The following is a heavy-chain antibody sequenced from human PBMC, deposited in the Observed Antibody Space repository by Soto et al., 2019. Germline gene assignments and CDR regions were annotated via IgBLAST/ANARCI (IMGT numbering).Heavy chain of an antibody. V-gene: IGHV4-59*08. Sequence: SETKSLTCTVSRVYISRYYFSWIRQNTGKGLEWIGYLYYSGSSTYNPSLRSRVTISVDTPKNQISLKLNSVTAADTAVYFCVGSPGGLGWFDPWGLGILATVSS. CDR2: LYYSGSS. CDR3: VGSPGGLGWFDP. CDR1: RVYISRYY. J-gene: IGHJ5*02. D-gene: IGHD6-19*01.